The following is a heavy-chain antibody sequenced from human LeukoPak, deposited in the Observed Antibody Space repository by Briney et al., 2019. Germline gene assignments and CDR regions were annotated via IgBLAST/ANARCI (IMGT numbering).Heavy chain of an antibody. V-gene: IGHV4-59*10. Sequence: PSETLSLTCAVYGGSFSGYSWSWIRQPAGKGLEWIGLIYTSGSTNYNPSLKSRVTMSVDTSKNQFSLKLTSVTAADTAVYYCARLGSGYYEYYFDFWGQGTLVTVSS. CDR2: IYTSGST. CDR3: ARLGSGYYEYYFDF. D-gene: IGHD3-3*01. J-gene: IGHJ4*02. CDR1: GGSFSGYS.